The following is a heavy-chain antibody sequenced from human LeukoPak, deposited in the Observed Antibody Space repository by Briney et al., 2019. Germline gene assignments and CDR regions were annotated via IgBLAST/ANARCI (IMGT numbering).Heavy chain of an antibody. CDR3: ARELRYCSSTSCTTDLGAFDI. D-gene: IGHD2-2*01. J-gene: IGHJ3*02. Sequence: SETLSLTCAVYGRSLSGYYWSWIRQPPGKGLEWIGEINHSGSTNYNPSLKSRVTISVDTSKNQFSLKLSSVTAADTAVYYCARELRYCSSTSCTTDLGAFDIWGQGAMVTVSS. CDR1: GRSLSGYY. CDR2: INHSGST. V-gene: IGHV4-34*01.